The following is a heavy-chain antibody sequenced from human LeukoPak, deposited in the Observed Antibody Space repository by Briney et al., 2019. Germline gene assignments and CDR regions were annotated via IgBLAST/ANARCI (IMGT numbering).Heavy chain of an antibody. V-gene: IGHV1-69*13. J-gene: IGHJ6*03. Sequence: SVKVSCKASGGTFSSYAISWVRQAPGQGLEWMGGIIPIFGTANYAQKFQGRVTITADESTSTAYMELSSLRSEDTAVYYCVRTPQVMTYNYYYYYMDVWGKGTTVTVSS. CDR3: VRTPQVMTYNYYYYYMDV. CDR1: GGTFSSYA. CDR2: IIPIFGTA. D-gene: IGHD2-21*02.